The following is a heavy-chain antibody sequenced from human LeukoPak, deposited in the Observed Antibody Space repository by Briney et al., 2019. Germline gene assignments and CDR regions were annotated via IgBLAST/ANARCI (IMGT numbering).Heavy chain of an antibody. V-gene: IGHV3-66*01. CDR2: IYSGGST. D-gene: IGHD3-10*02. J-gene: IGHJ6*03. CDR3: ARISRFGELLYLAYYYYYMDV. Sequence: GGSLRLSCAASGFTVSSNYMSWVRQAPGKGLEWVSVIYSGGSTYYADSVKGRFTISRDNSKNTLYLQMNSLRAEDTAVYYCARISRFGELLYLAYYYYYMDVWGKGTTVTISS. CDR1: GFTVSSNY.